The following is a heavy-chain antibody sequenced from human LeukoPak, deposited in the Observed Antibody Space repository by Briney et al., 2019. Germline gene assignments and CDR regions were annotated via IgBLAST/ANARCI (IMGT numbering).Heavy chain of an antibody. V-gene: IGHV3-48*01. Sequence: GGSLRLSCAASGFTFSSYAMNWVRQAPGKGLEWVSYITSGSSTIYYADSVKGRFIISRDNAKNSLYLQMNSLRAEDTAVYYCATWYGSGVPWGQGTLVTVSS. CDR3: ATWYGSGVP. CDR1: GFTFSSYA. J-gene: IGHJ5*02. CDR2: ITSGSSTI. D-gene: IGHD3-10*01.